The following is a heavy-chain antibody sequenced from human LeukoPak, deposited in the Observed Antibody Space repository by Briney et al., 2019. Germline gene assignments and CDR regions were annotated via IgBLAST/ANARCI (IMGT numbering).Heavy chain of an antibody. CDR1: GYSISSGYY. Sequence: SETLSLTCAVSGYSISSGYYWGWIRQPPGKVLEWVGSIYHSGSTYYNPSLKSRVTISVDTSKNQFSLKLNSVTAADTAVYYCARAAWNSGGIDYWGQGTLVTVSS. V-gene: IGHV4-38-2*01. J-gene: IGHJ4*02. CDR3: ARAAWNSGGIDY. D-gene: IGHD1-26*01. CDR2: IYHSGST.